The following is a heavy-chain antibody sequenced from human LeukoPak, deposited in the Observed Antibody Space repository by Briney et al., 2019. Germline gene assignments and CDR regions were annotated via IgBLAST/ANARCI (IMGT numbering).Heavy chain of an antibody. CDR2: ISGSGGST. D-gene: IGHD5-12*01. Sequence: GGSLRLPCRLSGFTVSSHSMSWVRQAPGKGLEWVSAISGSGGSTHYADSVKGRFTISRDNSKNTLYLQMNSLRAEDTAVYYCAKRLGGYSGYSFDYWGQGTLVTVSS. CDR1: GFTVSSHS. J-gene: IGHJ4*02. CDR3: AKRLGGYSGYSFDY. V-gene: IGHV3-23*01.